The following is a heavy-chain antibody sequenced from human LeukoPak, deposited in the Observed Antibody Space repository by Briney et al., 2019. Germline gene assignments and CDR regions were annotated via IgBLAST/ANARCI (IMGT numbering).Heavy chain of an antibody. CDR2: IYDGGST. V-gene: IGHV3-66*01. J-gene: IGHJ4*02. Sequence: GGSLRLSCAASGFRFSDAAMTWVRQAPGKGLEWVSVIYDGGSTNYADSVKDRFTISRDNSKNTLYLQMNSLRAEDTAVYFCARASQWLAFDNWGQGTLVTVSS. CDR1: GFRFSDAA. CDR3: ARASQWLAFDN. D-gene: IGHD6-19*01.